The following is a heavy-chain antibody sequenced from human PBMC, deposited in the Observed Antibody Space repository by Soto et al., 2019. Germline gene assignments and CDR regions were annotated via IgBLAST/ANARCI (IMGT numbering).Heavy chain of an antibody. V-gene: IGHV1-69*08. CDR2: IIPILGIA. D-gene: IGHD5-18*01. CDR1: GGTFSSYT. CDR3: GRDAETAMKLKLGCHVMDV. Sequence: QVQLVQSGAEVKKPGSSVKVSCKASGGTFSSYTISWVRQAPGQGLEWMGRIIPILGIANYAQKFQGRVTVTADKSSSTACMELGSLRAEDKAVDYCGRDAETAMKLKLGCHVMDVWGPGTTVPGSS. J-gene: IGHJ6*02.